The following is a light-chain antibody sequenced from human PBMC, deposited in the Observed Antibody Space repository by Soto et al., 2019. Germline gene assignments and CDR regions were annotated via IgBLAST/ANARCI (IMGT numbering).Light chain of an antibody. V-gene: IGLV2-11*01. CDR2: DVN. CDR1: SGDIGAYNY. Sequence: QSALTQPRSVSGSPGQSVTFSCTGTSGDIGAYNYVSWYQFHPGKAPKMIIYDVNKRPSGVPDRFSGSKSGNTASLTISWLQAEDEADYSCCSYAHPSSVFGGGTKVTVL. J-gene: IGLJ3*02. CDR3: CSYAHPSSV.